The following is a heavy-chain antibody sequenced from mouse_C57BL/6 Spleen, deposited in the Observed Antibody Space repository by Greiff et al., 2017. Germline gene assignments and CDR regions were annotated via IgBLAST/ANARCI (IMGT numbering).Heavy chain of an antibody. V-gene: IGHV1-74*01. J-gene: IGHJ4*01. CDR2: INPSDSDT. CDR3: AIEEGYAMDD. CDR1: GYTFTRYW. Sequence: QVQLQQPGAELVKPGASVKVSCKASGYTFTRYWMHWVKQRPGQGLEWIGRINPSDSDTNYNQKLKGKATLTVDKSSSPAYMQLRSLTSEDSAVYYCAIEEGYAMDDWGQGTSVTVSS.